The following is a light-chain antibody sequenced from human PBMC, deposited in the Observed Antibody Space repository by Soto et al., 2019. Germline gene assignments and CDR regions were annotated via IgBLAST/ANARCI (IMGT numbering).Light chain of an antibody. CDR2: KVT. J-gene: IGLJ3*02. CDR1: SSDVGAYNY. V-gene: IGLV2-14*01. Sequence: QSALTQPASVSGSPGQSITISCTGTSSDVGAYNYVSWYRQHPGKGPELIIYKVTDRPSGVSTRFSGSKSGNTASLTISGLQAEDEADYFCSSYTTSSTWVYGGGTE. CDR3: SSYTTSSTWV.